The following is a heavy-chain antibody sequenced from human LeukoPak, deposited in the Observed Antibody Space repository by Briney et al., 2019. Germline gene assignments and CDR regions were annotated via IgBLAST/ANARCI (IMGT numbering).Heavy chain of an antibody. D-gene: IGHD2-15*01. CDR2: ISGSGGTI. CDR1: GFTFIDYY. V-gene: IGHV3-11*04. Sequence: GGSLRFSGAASGFTFIDYYMSWIRQAPGKGLEWVSYISGSGGTIYYADSVKGRFTISRDNAKNSLHLQLNSLRAEDTAVYYCAREACSGGSCYSFRVQGTFDIWGQGTMVTVSS. J-gene: IGHJ3*02. CDR3: AREACSGGSCYSFRVQGTFDI.